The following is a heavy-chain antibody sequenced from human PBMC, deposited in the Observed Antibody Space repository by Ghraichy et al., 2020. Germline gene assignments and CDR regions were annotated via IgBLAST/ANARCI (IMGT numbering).Heavy chain of an antibody. CDR1: GGSFSGYY. J-gene: IGHJ3*02. Sequence: SETLSLTCAVYGGSFSGYYWSWIRQPPGKGLEWIGEINHSGSTNYNPSLKSRVTISVDTSKNQFSLKLSSVTAADTAVYYCARGPYYYDSRNNAFDIWGQGTMVTVSS. V-gene: IGHV4-34*01. CDR2: INHSGST. CDR3: ARGPYYYDSRNNAFDI. D-gene: IGHD3-22*01.